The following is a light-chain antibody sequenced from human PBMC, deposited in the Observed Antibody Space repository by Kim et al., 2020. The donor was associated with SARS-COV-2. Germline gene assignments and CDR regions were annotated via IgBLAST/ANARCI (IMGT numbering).Light chain of an antibody. J-gene: IGLJ3*02. V-gene: IGLV1-44*01. Sequence: GQRVTISCSGSSSNIGTNTVNWYQQFPGTTPKLLIFRSNERPSGVPDRFSGSTSGTSASLAISGLQSEDEADYYCATWDDDLSAWVFGGGTQLTVL. CDR3: ATWDDDLSAWV. CDR1: SSNIGTNT. CDR2: RSN.